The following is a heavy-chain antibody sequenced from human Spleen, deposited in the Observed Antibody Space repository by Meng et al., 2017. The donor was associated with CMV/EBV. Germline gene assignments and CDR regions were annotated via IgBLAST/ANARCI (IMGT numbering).Heavy chain of an antibody. D-gene: IGHD3-22*01. V-gene: IGHV1-2*02. CDR1: GYIFTDYF. CDR3: ARVPPRFSANYFDNSGSSHYFDY. J-gene: IGHJ4*02. Sequence: ASVKVSYKASGYIFTDYFLHWVRQAPGQGLECMGWINPNSGATNYAQRFQGRITMPRDTAINTASMELSRLRSDDTAIYYCARVPPRFSANYFDNSGSSHYFDYWGQGTLVTVSS. CDR2: INPNSGAT.